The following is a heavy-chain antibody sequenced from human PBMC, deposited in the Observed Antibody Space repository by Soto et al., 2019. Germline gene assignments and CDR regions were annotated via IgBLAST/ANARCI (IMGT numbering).Heavy chain of an antibody. CDR2: INAGNGNT. D-gene: IGHD4-17*01. V-gene: IGHV1-3*01. Sequence: ASVKVSCKRSRYTFTSYAMHWVRQAPGQRLEWMGWINAGNGNTKYSQKFQGRVTITRDTSASTAYMELSSLRSEDTAVHYCATLSGRAATTTFRWYYFDYWGRGTLVTVSS. CDR1: RYTFTSYA. CDR3: ATLSGRAATTTFRWYYFDY. J-gene: IGHJ4*02.